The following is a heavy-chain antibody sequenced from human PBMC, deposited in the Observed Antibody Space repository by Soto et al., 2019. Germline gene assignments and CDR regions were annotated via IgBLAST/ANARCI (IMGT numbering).Heavy chain of an antibody. CDR1: GFTFSSYG. V-gene: IGHV3-33*01. D-gene: IGHD6-13*01. CDR2: IWYDGSNK. J-gene: IGHJ6*02. CDR3: ARVPESSSWHYYYYGMDV. Sequence: GSLRLSCAASGFTFSSYGMHWVRQAPGKGLEWVAVIWYDGSNKYYADSVKGRFTISRDNSKNTLYLQMNSLRAEDTAVYYCARVPESSSWHYYYYGMDVWGQGTTVTVSS.